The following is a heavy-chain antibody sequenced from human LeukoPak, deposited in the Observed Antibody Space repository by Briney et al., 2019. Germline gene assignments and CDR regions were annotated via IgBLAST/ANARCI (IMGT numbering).Heavy chain of an antibody. CDR3: ARDLYYGLDY. V-gene: IGHV3-48*02. D-gene: IGHD3-10*01. CDR2: ISSSSSTI. Sequence: GGSLRLSCAASGFSFSTYSMNWVRQAPGKGLEWVSYISSSSSTIYQADSVKGRFTISRDDAKNSLYLQMNSLRDEDTAVYYCARDLYYGLDYWGQGTLFTVSS. J-gene: IGHJ4*02. CDR1: GFSFSTYS.